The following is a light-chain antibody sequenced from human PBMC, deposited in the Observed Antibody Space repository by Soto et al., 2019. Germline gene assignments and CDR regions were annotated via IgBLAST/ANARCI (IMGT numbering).Light chain of an antibody. CDR1: HSVSSD. CDR2: GAS. J-gene: IGKJ1*01. CDR3: QQYGSSPRT. V-gene: IGKV3-15*01. Sequence: EIVMTQSPATLSVSPGERATLSCRASHSVSSDLAWYQQKPGQAPRLLIYGASTRAIGIPARFSGSGSGTEFTLTISSLQSEDFAVYCCQQYGSSPRTFGQGTKV.